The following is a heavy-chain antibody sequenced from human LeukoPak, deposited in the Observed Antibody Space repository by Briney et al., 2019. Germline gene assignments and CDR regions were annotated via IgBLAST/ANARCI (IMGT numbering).Heavy chain of an antibody. V-gene: IGHV3-30*04. D-gene: IGHD6-13*01. CDR1: GFTFSSYA. CDR2: ISYDGSNK. Sequence: GSLRLSCAASGFTFSSYAMHWVRQAPGKGLEWVAVISYDGSNKYYADSVKGRYTISRDNSKNTLYLQMNSLRAEDTAVYYCARDSSSWSLPDYWGQGTLVTVSS. CDR3: ARDSSSWSLPDY. J-gene: IGHJ4*02.